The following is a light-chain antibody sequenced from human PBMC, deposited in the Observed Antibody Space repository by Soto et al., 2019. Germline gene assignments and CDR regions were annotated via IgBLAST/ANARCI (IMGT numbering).Light chain of an antibody. V-gene: IGLV2-18*02. CDR3: SSYTSSSTYV. CDR1: SSDVGSYNR. CDR2: DVS. Sequence: QSVLTQPPSVSGSPGQSVTISCTGTSSDVGSYNRVSWYQQPPGTAPKLMIYDVSNRPSGVPDRFSGSKSGNAASLTITGLQAEDEAESYCSSYTSSSTYVFGTGTKVTVL. J-gene: IGLJ1*01.